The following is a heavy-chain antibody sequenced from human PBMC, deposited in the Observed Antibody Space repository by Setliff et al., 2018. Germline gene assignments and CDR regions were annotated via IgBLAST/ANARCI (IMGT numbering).Heavy chain of an antibody. D-gene: IGHD6-13*01. J-gene: IGHJ4*02. CDR3: VKDVVGYSSTWPKRDYSDY. Sequence: GGSLRLSCAASGFTFSSHAMSWVRQAPGKGLEWVSGISGSGGSTYYRDSVTGRFSISRDNSKNTLYLQMNSLRAEDTAVYYCVKDVVGYSSTWPKRDYSDYWGQGTLVTVSS. V-gene: IGHV3-23*01. CDR1: GFTFSSHA. CDR2: ISGSGGST.